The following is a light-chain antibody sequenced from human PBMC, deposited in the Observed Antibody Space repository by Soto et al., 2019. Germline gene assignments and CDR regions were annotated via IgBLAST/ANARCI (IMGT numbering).Light chain of an antibody. CDR2: EVS. Sequence: QSALTQPPAASGSPGQSVTISCTGTSSDVGSYNYVSWYQQHPGKAPKLMIYEVSKRPSGVPDRFSGSKSGNTASLTVSGLQAEDEADYYCSSYAGRNSYVFGTVTKVTVL. J-gene: IGLJ1*01. CDR3: SSYAGRNSYV. CDR1: SSDVGSYNY. V-gene: IGLV2-8*01.